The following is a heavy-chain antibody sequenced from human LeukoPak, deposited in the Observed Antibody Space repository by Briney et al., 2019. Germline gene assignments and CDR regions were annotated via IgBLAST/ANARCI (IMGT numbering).Heavy chain of an antibody. J-gene: IGHJ4*02. CDR1: GGSISSYY. Sequence: LSLTCTVSGGSISSYYWSWIRQPPGKGLEWVSYISSSGSTIYYADSVKGRFTISRDNAKNSLYLQMNSLRAEDTAVYYCASDYGDYGVDYWGQGTLVTVSS. D-gene: IGHD4-17*01. CDR2: ISSSGSTI. CDR3: ASDYGDYGVDY. V-gene: IGHV3-11*01.